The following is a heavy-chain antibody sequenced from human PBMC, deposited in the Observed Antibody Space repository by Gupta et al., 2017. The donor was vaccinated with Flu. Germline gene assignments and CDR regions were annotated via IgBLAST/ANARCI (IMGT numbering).Heavy chain of an antibody. J-gene: IGHJ6*02. CDR1: SRDW. CDR3: ARYFSSFALDV. Sequence: SRDWMAWVRQPPGKGLEWVAHTIQDGSEKYYVDSVKGRFTISRDTANHSLYLQMSSLRAEDAGVYYCARYFSSFALDVWGQRTTVTVSS. V-gene: IGHV3-7*01. D-gene: IGHD3-3*01. CDR2: TIQDGSEK.